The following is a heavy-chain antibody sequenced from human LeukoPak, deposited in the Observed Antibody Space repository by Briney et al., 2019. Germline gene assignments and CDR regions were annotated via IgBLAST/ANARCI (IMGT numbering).Heavy chain of an antibody. CDR2: ISGSGGST. J-gene: IGHJ4*02. D-gene: IGHD6-19*01. Sequence: QPGGSLRLSCAASGFTFSSYAMSWVRQAPGKGLEWVSAISGSGGSTYYADSVKGRFTISRDNSKNTPYLQMNSLRAEDTAVYYCAKDRLSSGWYDPHFDYWGQGTLVTVSS. CDR3: AKDRLSSGWYDPHFDY. V-gene: IGHV3-23*01. CDR1: GFTFSSYA.